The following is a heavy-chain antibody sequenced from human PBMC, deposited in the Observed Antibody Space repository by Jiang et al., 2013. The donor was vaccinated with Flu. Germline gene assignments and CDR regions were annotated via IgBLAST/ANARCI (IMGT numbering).Heavy chain of an antibody. V-gene: IGHV1-46*01. J-gene: IGHJ4*02. CDR2: INPSGTGT. Sequence: GAEVKKPGASVKVSCKASGYIFTDHYMHWVRQAPGQGLEWMGLINPSGTGTKYAQKFQGRVTMTRDTSTSTDYMELSSLRSEDTAVYYCAREYSSSSEDYWGQGTLVTVSS. CDR1: GYIFTDHY. D-gene: IGHD6-6*01. CDR3: AREYSSSSEDY.